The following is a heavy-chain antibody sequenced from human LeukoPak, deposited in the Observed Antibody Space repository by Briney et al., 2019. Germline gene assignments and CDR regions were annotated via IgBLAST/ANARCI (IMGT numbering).Heavy chain of an antibody. Sequence: SETLSLTCAVFGGSFSGDYWSWIRQPPGKGLEWIGEVNHSGSTNYNPSLKSRVTISLDTSKNQFSLKLSSVTAADTAVYYCASSTPRYYYGSGTKYYFDYWGQGNMVTVSS. V-gene: IGHV4-34*01. D-gene: IGHD3-10*01. CDR3: ASSTPRYYYGSGTKYYFDY. CDR1: GGSFSGDY. CDR2: VNHSGST. J-gene: IGHJ4*02.